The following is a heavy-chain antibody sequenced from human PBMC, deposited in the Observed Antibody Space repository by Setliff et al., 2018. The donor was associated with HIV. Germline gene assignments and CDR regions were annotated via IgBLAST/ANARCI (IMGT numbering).Heavy chain of an antibody. D-gene: IGHD4-17*01. CDR3: AHRAYYGEFVF. J-gene: IGHJ4*02. CDR2: IYWNDDK. V-gene: IGHV2-5*01. Sequence: GSGPMLVNPTQTLTLTCIFSGSSLSTSGVGVGWIRQPPGKALEWLALIYWNDDKHYSPSLKSRLTITKDTSKNQVVLKMANMDPVDTATYYCAHRAYYGEFVFWGQGTQVTVSS. CDR1: GSSLSTSGVG.